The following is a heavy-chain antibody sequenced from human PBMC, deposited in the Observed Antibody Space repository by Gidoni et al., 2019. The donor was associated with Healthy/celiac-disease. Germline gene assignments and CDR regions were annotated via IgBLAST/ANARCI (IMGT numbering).Heavy chain of an antibody. J-gene: IGHJ4*02. CDR2: IKSKTEGGTT. Sequence: EVQLLESGGGLLKPGGSLRLACAASGFTFSNAWMSWVRQARGKGLEWVGRIKSKTEGGTTDYAAPVKGRFTISRDDSKNTLYLQMNSLKTEDTAVYYCTTAPYNWNYGGDYWGQGTLVTVSS. CDR1: GFTFSNAW. V-gene: IGHV3-15*01. D-gene: IGHD1-7*01. CDR3: TTAPYNWNYGGDY.